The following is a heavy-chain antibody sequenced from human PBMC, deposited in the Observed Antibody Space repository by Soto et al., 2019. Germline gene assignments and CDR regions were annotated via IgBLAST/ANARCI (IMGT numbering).Heavy chain of an antibody. CDR3: AHRLAATGLFDY. CDR2: IYWDDDK. D-gene: IGHD6-13*01. J-gene: IGHJ4*02. Sequence: QITLKESGPPLVKPTQTLTLTCTFSGFSLSTSGVGVGWIRQPPGKALEWLALIYWDDDKRYSPSLKSRLTIIKDTSKNQVVLTMTNMDPVDTATYYCAHRLAATGLFDYWGQGTLVTVSS. CDR1: GFSLSTSGVG. V-gene: IGHV2-5*02.